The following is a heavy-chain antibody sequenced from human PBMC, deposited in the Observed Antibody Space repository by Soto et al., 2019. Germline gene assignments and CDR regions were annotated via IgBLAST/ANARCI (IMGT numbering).Heavy chain of an antibody. CDR3: ARESRYCSGGSCYFLPGIDY. Sequence: QVQLVQSGAEVKKPGSSVKVSCKASGGTFSSYAISWVRQAPGQGLEWMGGIIPIFGTANYAQKFQGRVTITADESTSTAYMELRSLRSEDTAAYYCARESRYCSGGSCYFLPGIDYWGQGTLVTVSS. J-gene: IGHJ4*02. CDR1: GGTFSSYA. D-gene: IGHD2-15*01. CDR2: IIPIFGTA. V-gene: IGHV1-69*12.